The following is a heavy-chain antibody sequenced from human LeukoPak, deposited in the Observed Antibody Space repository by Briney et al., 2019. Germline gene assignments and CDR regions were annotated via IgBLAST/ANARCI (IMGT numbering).Heavy chain of an antibody. D-gene: IGHD2-15*01. J-gene: IGHJ4*02. CDR2: ISYDGSNK. Sequence: GRSLRLSCAASGFTFSSYAMHWVRQAPGKGLEWVAVISYDGSNKYYADSVKGRFTISRDNSKNTLYLQMNSLRAEDTAVYYCARGKVGSRYFDYWGQGTLVTVSS. CDR3: ARGKVGSRYFDY. CDR1: GFTFSSYA. V-gene: IGHV3-30-3*01.